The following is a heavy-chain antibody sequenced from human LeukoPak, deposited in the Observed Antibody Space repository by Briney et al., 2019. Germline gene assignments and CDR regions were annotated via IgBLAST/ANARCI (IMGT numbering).Heavy chain of an antibody. CDR1: GYSFTSYW. CDR3: ARLSEQYYVFLKGLDP. J-gene: IGHJ5*02. CDR2: IYPGDSDT. V-gene: IGHV5-51*01. D-gene: IGHD3-3*01. Sequence: GESLKISCKGSGYSFTSYWIGWVRQMPGKGLEWMGIIYPGDSDTRYSPSFQGQVTISADKSISTAYLQWSSLKASDTAMYYCARLSEQYYVFLKGLDPWGQGTLVTVSS.